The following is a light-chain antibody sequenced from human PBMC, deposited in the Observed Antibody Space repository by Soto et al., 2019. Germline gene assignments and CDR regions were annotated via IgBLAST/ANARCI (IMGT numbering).Light chain of an antibody. CDR2: EVN. J-gene: IGLJ2*01. CDR3: SSYTSSSILV. CDR1: SSDVGGYNY. Sequence: QSALTQPRSVSGSPGQSVTISCTGTSSDVGGYNYVSWYQQHPGQAPKLMIYEVNNRPSGVSNRFSGSKSGNTASLTISGLQAEDEADYYCSSYTSSSILVFGGGTKLTVL. V-gene: IGLV2-14*01.